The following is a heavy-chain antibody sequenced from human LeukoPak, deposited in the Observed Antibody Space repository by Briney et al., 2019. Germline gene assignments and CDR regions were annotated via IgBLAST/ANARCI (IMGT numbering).Heavy chain of an antibody. CDR1: GASITTTNFW. J-gene: IGHJ1*01. V-gene: IGHV4-61*01. Sequence: PSETLSLTCSVSGASITTTNFWWTWIRQSPGRGLEWIGYIHDRGSDKYNPALESRATLSVDTSKNQFSLKLNSVTAADTAVNYCARYGLVEFRNAFQYWGQGILVSVSS. D-gene: IGHD6-6*01. CDR2: IHDRGSD. CDR3: ARYGLVEFRNAFQY.